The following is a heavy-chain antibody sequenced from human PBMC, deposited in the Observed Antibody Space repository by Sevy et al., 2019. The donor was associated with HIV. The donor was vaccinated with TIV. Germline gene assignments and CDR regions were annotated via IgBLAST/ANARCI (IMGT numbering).Heavy chain of an antibody. CDR1: GFTFSHYG. CDR3: AKDGRRGYGMDV. Sequence: GGSLRLSCAASGFTFSHYGMHWVRQAPGKGLEWVAVISYDGRNEYYADSVKGRFTISRENSKNTLYVQMDSLRAEDTAVYYCAKDGRRGYGMDVWGQGTTVTVSS. D-gene: IGHD2-15*01. V-gene: IGHV3-30*18. CDR2: ISYDGRNE. J-gene: IGHJ6*02.